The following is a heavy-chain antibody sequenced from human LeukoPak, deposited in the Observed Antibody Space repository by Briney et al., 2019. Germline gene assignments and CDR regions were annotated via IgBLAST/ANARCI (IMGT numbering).Heavy chain of an antibody. V-gene: IGHV1-2*02. CDR2: INPKSGDT. CDR3: VRDLTGVSGD. J-gene: IGHJ4*02. Sequence: ASVKVPCKASGYTFTDYYMHWVRQAPGQTFEWLAWINPKSGDTHYTQKFQGRVTVTTDTSITSVYMELSGLQSDDTAVYYCVRDLTGVSGDWGQGTLVTVSS. D-gene: IGHD6-19*01. CDR1: GYTFTDYY.